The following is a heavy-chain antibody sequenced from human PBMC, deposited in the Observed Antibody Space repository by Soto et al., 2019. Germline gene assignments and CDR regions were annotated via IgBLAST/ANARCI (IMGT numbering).Heavy chain of an antibody. Sequence: QVQLQESGPGLVKPSETLSLTCTVSGGSISSYYWSWIRQPPGKGLEWIGYIYYTGSTNYNPSLKSRVTISVDTSKNQFSLRLSSVTAADTAVYYCARGNPDYGDPFDYWGQGTLVTVSS. CDR2: IYYTGST. CDR3: ARGNPDYGDPFDY. J-gene: IGHJ4*02. D-gene: IGHD4-17*01. CDR1: GGSISSYY. V-gene: IGHV4-59*01.